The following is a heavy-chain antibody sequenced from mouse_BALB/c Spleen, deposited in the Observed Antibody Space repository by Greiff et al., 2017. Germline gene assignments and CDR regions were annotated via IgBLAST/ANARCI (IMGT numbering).Heavy chain of an antibody. V-gene: IGHV1-7*01. CDR1: GYTFTSYW. CDR3: AREDYGYAMDY. Sequence: VQLQQPGAELVKPGASVKLSCKASGYTFTSYWMHWVKQRPGQGLEWIGYINPSTGYTEYNQKFKDKATLTADKSSSTAYMQLSSLTSEDSAVYYCAREDYGYAMDYWGQGTSVTVSS. CDR2: INPSTGYT. D-gene: IGHD2-4*01. J-gene: IGHJ4*01.